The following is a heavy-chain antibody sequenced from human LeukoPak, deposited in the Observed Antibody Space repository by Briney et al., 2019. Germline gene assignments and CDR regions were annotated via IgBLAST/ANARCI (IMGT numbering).Heavy chain of an antibody. V-gene: IGHV4-34*01. D-gene: IGHD3-16*02. Sequence: SETRSLTCAVYGGSFSGYYWSWIRQPPGKGLEWIGEINHSGSTNYNPSLKSRVTISVDTSKNQFSLKLSSVTAADTAVYYCARRRLEILWGSYRYPPYYFDYWGQGTLVTVSS. CDR1: GGSFSGYY. J-gene: IGHJ4*02. CDR2: INHSGST. CDR3: ARRRLEILWGSYRYPPYYFDY.